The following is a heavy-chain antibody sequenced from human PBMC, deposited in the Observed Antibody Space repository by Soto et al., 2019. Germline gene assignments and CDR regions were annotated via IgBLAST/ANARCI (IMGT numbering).Heavy chain of an antibody. V-gene: IGHV1-2*02. CDR3: AREVVVPCYFITGKPFGY. D-gene: IGHD1-20*01. CDR1: GYSFTGYS. Sequence: QVQMVQSGAEVKKPGASVKVSCKTSGYSFTGYSVHWVRQAPGHGPEWMGWINPKSGGTKYAQKFQGRVTMTRETSISTVFMELSRGTSYETAVYYCAREVVVPCYFITGKPFGYWGQGSLVTVSS. CDR2: INPKSGGT. J-gene: IGHJ4*02.